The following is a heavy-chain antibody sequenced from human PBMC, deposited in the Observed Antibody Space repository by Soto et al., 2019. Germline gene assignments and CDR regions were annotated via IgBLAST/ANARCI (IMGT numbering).Heavy chain of an antibody. D-gene: IGHD1-26*01. Sequence: QITLKESGPTLVKPTQTLTXTXTFXGFSLSTSGVXVGWIRQPPGKALEWLALIYWDDDKCYSPSLKSRLTITKDTSKNQVVLTMTNMDPVDTATYYCAHALTRYXGSHIGXWXXYGMDVWGQGTTVTVSS. CDR1: GFSLSTSGVX. V-gene: IGHV2-5*02. J-gene: IGHJ6*02. CDR2: IYWDDDK. CDR3: AHALTRYXGSHIGXWXXYGMDV.